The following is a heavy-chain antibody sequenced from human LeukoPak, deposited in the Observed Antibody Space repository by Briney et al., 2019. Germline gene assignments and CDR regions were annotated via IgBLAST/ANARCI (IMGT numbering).Heavy chain of an antibody. J-gene: IGHJ4*02. D-gene: IGHD3-10*01. V-gene: IGHV3-23*01. Sequence: GGSLRLSCAASGFTSSSYAMSWVRQAPGKGLEWVSAISGSGGSTYYADSVKGRFTISRDNSKNTLYLQMNSLRAEDTALYYCSKDAASGTYGTFDYWGQGTLVIVSS. CDR2: ISGSGGST. CDR3: SKDAASGTYGTFDY. CDR1: GFTSSSYA.